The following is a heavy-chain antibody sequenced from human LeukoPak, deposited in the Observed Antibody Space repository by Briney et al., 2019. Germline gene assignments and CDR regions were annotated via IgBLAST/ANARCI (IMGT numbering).Heavy chain of an antibody. D-gene: IGHD6-13*01. CDR1: GFTVSDNY. J-gene: IGHJ5*02. CDR2: MYSGGDT. Sequence: GGSLRLSCAASGFTVSDNYMSWVRQAPGKGLEWVSVMYSGGDTYYANSVKGRFTFSRDISKNTLYLQMNGLRTEDTAMYYCARDAPQVPAAGVLTSWGQGTLVTVSS. V-gene: IGHV3-53*01. CDR3: ARDAPQVPAAGVLTS.